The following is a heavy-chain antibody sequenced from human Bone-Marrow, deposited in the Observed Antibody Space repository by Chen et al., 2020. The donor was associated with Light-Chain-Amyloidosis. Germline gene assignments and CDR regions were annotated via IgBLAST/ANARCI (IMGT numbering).Heavy chain of an antibody. J-gene: IGHJ5*02. V-gene: IGHV2-5*02. CDR3: AHRKKPYWFDP. Sequence: QITLKESGPTVVKPTETLTLTCTFSGFSLSTNGVGVGWIRQPPGKALEWLALIYWDDDKRYNPSLKTRLTITKDTSRNQVVLRMTDMDPEDTATYFCAHRKKPYWFDPLGQGILVIVSS. CDR2: IYWDDDK. CDR1: GFSLSTNGVG.